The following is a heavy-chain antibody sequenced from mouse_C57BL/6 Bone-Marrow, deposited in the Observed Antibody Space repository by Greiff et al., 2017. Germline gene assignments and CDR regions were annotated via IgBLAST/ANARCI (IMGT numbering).Heavy chain of an antibody. Sequence: EVQGVESGGGLVKPGGSLKLSCAASGFTFSSYAMSWVRQTPEKRLEWVATISDGGSYTYYPDNVKGRFTISRDNAKNNLYLQMSHLKSEDTAMYYCARGSYDYDEGFDYWGQGTTLTVSS. CDR2: ISDGGSYT. D-gene: IGHD2-4*01. CDR3: ARGSYDYDEGFDY. CDR1: GFTFSSYA. J-gene: IGHJ2*01. V-gene: IGHV5-4*01.